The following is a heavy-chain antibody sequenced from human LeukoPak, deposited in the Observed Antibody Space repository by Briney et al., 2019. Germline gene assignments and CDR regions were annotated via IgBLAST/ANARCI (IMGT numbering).Heavy chain of an antibody. CDR1: GYTFTSYD. J-gene: IGHJ6*02. Sequence: ASVKVSCKASGYTFTSYDINWVRQATGQGPEWMGWMNPNSGNTGYAQKLQGRVTMTRNTSISTAYMELSSLRSEDTAVYYCASQNEYYYDSSGYLVVWGQGTTVTVSS. CDR3: ASQNEYYYDSSGYLVV. CDR2: MNPNSGNT. V-gene: IGHV1-8*01. D-gene: IGHD3-22*01.